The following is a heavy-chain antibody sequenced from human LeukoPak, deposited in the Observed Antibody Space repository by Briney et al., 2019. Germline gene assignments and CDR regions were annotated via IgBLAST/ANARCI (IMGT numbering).Heavy chain of an antibody. V-gene: IGHV3-66*01. CDR2: IYSGGST. CDR1: GFTVSSNY. D-gene: IGHD6-13*01. Sequence: GGSLRLSCAASGFTVSSNYMSWVRQAPGKGLAWVSVIYSGGSTYYADSVKGRFTISRDNSKNTAYLQMNSLQAEDTAVYYCARGEQQLVDYYYGMDVWGQGTTVTVSS. CDR3: ARGEQQLVDYYYGMDV. J-gene: IGHJ6*02.